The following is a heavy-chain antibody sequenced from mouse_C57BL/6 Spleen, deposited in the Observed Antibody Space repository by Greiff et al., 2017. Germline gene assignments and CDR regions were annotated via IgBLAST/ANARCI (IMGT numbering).Heavy chain of an antibody. D-gene: IGHD3-2*02. V-gene: IGHV1-19*01. J-gene: IGHJ3*01. CDR3: ARRRDSSGPWFAY. CDR2: INPYNGGT. CDR1: GYTFTDYY. Sequence: VQLKQSGPVLVKPGASVKMSCKASGYTFTDYYMNWVKQSHGKSLEWIGVINPYNGGTSYNQKFKGKATLTVDKSSSTAYMELNSLTSEDSAVYYCARRRDSSGPWFAYWGQGTLVTVSA.